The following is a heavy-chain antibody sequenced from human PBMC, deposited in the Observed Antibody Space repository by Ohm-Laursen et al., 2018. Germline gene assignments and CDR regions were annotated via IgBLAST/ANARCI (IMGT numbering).Heavy chain of an antibody. D-gene: IGHD3-22*01. CDR1: GGSISSGYY. CDR3: AREEYYYDSSGYYYDY. CDR2: IYHSGST. J-gene: IGHJ4*02. V-gene: IGHV4-38-2*02. Sequence: TLSLTCTVSGGSISSGYYWGWIRQPPGKGLEWIGSIYHSGSTYYNPSLKGRVTMSIDTSKSQFSLKVNSVTAADTAVYYCAREEYYYDSSGYYYDYWGQGTLVTVSS.